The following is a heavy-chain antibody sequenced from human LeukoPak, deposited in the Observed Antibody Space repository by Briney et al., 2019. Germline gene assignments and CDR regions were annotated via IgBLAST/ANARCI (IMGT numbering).Heavy chain of an antibody. CDR3: ARGDIVVVPADSPNYNWFDP. D-gene: IGHD2-2*01. CDR2: IYYSGST. CDR1: GASVSGSAYY. J-gene: IGHJ5*02. V-gene: IGHV4-39*07. Sequence: SETLSLTCTVSGASVSGSAYYWGWIRQPPGKGLEWIGNIYYSGSTYYNPSLKSRVTISVDTSKNQFSLKLSSVTAADTAVYYCARGDIVVVPADSPNYNWFDPWGQGTLVTVSS.